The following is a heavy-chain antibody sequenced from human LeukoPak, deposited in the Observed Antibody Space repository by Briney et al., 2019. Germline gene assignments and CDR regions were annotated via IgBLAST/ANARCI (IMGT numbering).Heavy chain of an antibody. V-gene: IGHV1-69*13. CDR2: IIPIFGTA. CDR1: GGTFSSYA. Sequence: GASVKVSCKASGGTFSSYAMSWVRQAPGQGLEWMGGIIPIFGTANYAQKFQGRVTITADESTSTAYMELSSLRSEDTAVYYCARGDSSGYSVSGKSDYWGQGTLVTVSS. CDR3: ARGDSSGYSVSGKSDY. J-gene: IGHJ4*02. D-gene: IGHD3-22*01.